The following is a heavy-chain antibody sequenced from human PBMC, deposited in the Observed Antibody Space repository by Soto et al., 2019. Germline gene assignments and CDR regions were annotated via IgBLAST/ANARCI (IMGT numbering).Heavy chain of an antibody. CDR2: ISYDGSNK. Sequence: QVPLVESGGGVVQPGRSLRLSCAASGFTFSSYAMHWVRQAPGKGLEWVAVISYDGSNKYYADSVKGRFTISRDNSKNTLYLQMNSLRAEDTAVYYCARDQKEGVAARYYYYYGMDVWGQGTTVTVSS. CDR3: ARDQKEGVAARYYYYYGMDV. D-gene: IGHD6-6*01. V-gene: IGHV3-30-3*01. CDR1: GFTFSSYA. J-gene: IGHJ6*02.